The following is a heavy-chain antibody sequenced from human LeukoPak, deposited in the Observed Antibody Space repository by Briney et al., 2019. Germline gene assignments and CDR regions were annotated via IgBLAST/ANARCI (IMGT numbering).Heavy chain of an antibody. V-gene: IGHV1-46*01. CDR2: INPSGGST. CDR1: GYTFTSYY. CDR3: ASLAAAGNFDY. J-gene: IGHJ4*02. Sequence: ASVKVSCKASGYTFTSYYMHWVRQAPGQGLEWIGIINPSGGSTSYAQKFQGRVTMTRGTSTSTVYMELSSLRSEDTAVYYCASLAAAGNFDYWGQGTLVTVSS. D-gene: IGHD6-13*01.